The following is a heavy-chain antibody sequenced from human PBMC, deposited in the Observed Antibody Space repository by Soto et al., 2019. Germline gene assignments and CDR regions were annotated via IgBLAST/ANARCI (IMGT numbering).Heavy chain of an antibody. CDR2: IDPSDSRT. CDR3: ARHGSNCDFDV. Sequence: GESLKISCEASGYMFPIYHISWVRQMPGKGLEWVGKIDPSDSRTMYRPSSRARITISVDKSINTAYLEWGRLKASDTAMYYCARHGSNCDFDVWGQGTQVTVSS. V-gene: IGHV5-10-1*01. D-gene: IGHD2-21*01. J-gene: IGHJ4*02. CDR1: GYMFPIYH.